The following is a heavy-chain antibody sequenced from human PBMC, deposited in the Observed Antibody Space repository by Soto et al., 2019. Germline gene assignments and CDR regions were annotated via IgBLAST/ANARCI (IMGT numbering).Heavy chain of an antibody. D-gene: IGHD6-13*01. CDR2: ISYDGSNK. V-gene: IGHV3-30-3*01. CDR3: ARGSGYSSSWVHSYFDY. CDR1: GFTFSSYA. J-gene: IGHJ4*02. Sequence: GGSLRLSCAASGFTFSSYAMHWVRQAPGKGLEWVAVISYDGSNKYYADSVKGRFTISRDNSKNTLYLQMNSLRAEDTAVYYCARGSGYSSSWVHSYFDYWGQGTLVTVSS.